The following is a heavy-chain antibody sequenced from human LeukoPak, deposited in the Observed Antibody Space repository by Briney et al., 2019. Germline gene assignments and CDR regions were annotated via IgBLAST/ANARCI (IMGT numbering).Heavy chain of an antibody. CDR2: IHFGGRGST. CDR1: CGSIASYY. CDR3: ARAMGRYAACVI. D-gene: IGHD3-16*01. J-gene: IGHJ3*02. Sequence: SQSLSLTCTLACGSIASYYWSWVRQPPGEGLGCLGYIHFGGRGSTSYNPSLKTPPTISVGTSKNQYSMTLSSVTPADTGVHDCARAMGRYAACVIWRQGT. V-gene: IGHV4-59*01.